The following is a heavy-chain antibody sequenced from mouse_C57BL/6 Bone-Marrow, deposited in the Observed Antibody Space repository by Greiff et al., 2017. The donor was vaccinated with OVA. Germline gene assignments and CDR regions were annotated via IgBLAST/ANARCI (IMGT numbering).Heavy chain of an antibody. CDR3: ERYGSGEFAWFAY. V-gene: IGHV1-76*01. CDR1: GYTFTDYY. D-gene: IGHD1-1*01. CDR2: IYPGSGNT. Sequence: VQLQQSGAELVRPGASVKLSCKASGYTFTDYYINWVKQRPGQGLEWIARIYPGSGNTYYNEKFKGKATLTAEKSSSTAYMQLSSLTSEDSAVYVGERYGSGEFAWFAYWGQGTLVTVSA. J-gene: IGHJ3*01.